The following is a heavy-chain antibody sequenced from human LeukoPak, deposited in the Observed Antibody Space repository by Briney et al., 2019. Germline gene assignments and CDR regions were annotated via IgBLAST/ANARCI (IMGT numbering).Heavy chain of an antibody. Sequence: PSETLSLTCAVYGGSFSEYDWSWTRQPPGKGLEWIAEINHSGSTNYNPSLKSRVTISVDTSKTQFSLKLSSVTAADTAVYYCARGPRGLGMAGTFDYWGQGTLVTVSS. CDR3: ARGPRGLGMAGTFDY. D-gene: IGHD6-19*01. V-gene: IGHV4-34*01. CDR2: INHSGST. J-gene: IGHJ4*02. CDR1: GGSFSEYD.